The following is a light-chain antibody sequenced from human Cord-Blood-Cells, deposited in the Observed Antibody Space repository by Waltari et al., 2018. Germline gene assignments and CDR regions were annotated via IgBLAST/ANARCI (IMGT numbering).Light chain of an antibody. CDR2: EGN. V-gene: IGLV6-57*02. Sequence: NFMLTQPHSVSESPGKTVTISCTGSSGSIASNYVQRYQQLPGSAPTTVISEGNQRPPGVPDRFSGSIDSTSSTASLAISGLKTEDEADYYCQSYDSSNHWVFGGGTKLTVL. CDR1: SGSIASNY. CDR3: QSYDSSNHWV. J-gene: IGLJ3*02.